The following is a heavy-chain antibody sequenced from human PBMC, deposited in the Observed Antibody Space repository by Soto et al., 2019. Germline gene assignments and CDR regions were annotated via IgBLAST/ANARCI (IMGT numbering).Heavy chain of an antibody. J-gene: IGHJ5*02. CDR1: GGTFSSYT. CDR3: ARGGDSSSWAIFDP. Sequence: QVQLVQSGAEVKKPGSSVKVSCKASGGTFSSYTSSWVRQAPGQGLEWMGRIIPSLGIANYAQKVQGRVTITADKSASTAYMEVSSLRSEDTAVYYCARGGDSSSWAIFDPWGQGTLVTVSS. D-gene: IGHD6-13*01. CDR2: IIPSLGIA. V-gene: IGHV1-69*02.